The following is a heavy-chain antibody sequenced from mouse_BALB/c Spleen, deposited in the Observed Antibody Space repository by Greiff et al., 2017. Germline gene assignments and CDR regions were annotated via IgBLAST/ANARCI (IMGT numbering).Heavy chain of an antibody. CDR1: GFTFSSYA. D-gene: IGHD1-1*01. J-gene: IGHJ2*01. Sequence: EVMLVESGGGLVKPGGSLKLSCAASGFTFSSYAMSWVRQTPEKRLEWVASISSGGSTYYPDSVKGRVTISSDNARNILYLQMSSLRSEDTAMYYCAREGYGSSYGYWGQGTTLTVSS. CDR2: ISSGGST. V-gene: IGHV5-6-5*01. CDR3: AREGYGSSYGY.